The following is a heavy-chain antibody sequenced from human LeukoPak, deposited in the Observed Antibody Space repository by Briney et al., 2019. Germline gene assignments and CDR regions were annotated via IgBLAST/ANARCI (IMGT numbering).Heavy chain of an antibody. V-gene: IGHV3-23*01. CDR3: AKEGITGTTVVRGVIITGGYFDY. Sequence: PGGPLRLSCAASGFTFSDFAMSWVRQAPGKGLEWVSGMSASGSHTHSADFVKGRFTISRDNSKNTLYLQMNSLRAEDTAVYYCAKEGITGTTVVRGVIITGGYFDYWGQGTLVTVSS. D-gene: IGHD3-10*01. CDR1: GFTFSDFA. J-gene: IGHJ4*02. CDR2: MSASGSHT.